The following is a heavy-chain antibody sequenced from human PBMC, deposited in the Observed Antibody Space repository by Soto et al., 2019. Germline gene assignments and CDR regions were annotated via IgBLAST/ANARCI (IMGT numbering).Heavy chain of an antibody. Sequence: SETLSLTCTVSGGSISSNYWTWIRQPPGKGLEWIGYVYNSGSTNYNPSLKSRVTISEDTSKSQFSLKVNSMTAADTAVYYCARYRREAVAGYTLDNWGQGILVTVPQ. CDR3: ARYRREAVAGYTLDN. J-gene: IGHJ4*02. D-gene: IGHD6-13*01. V-gene: IGHV4-59*01. CDR1: GGSISSNY. CDR2: VYNSGST.